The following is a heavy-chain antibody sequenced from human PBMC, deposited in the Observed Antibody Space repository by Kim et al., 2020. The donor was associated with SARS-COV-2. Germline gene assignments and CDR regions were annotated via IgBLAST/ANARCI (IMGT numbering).Heavy chain of an antibody. CDR1: GYTFTSYD. V-gene: IGHV1-8*01. CDR2: MNPNSGNT. D-gene: IGHD6-13*01. J-gene: IGHJ6*02. CDR3: ARGLAGYSSSWYYGDYYYYYGMDV. Sequence: ASVKVSCKASGYTFTSYDINWVRQATGQGLEWMGWMNPNSGNTGYAQKFQGRVTMTRNTSISTAYMELSSLRSEDTAVYYCARGLAGYSSSWYYGDYYYYYGMDVWGQGTTVTGSS.